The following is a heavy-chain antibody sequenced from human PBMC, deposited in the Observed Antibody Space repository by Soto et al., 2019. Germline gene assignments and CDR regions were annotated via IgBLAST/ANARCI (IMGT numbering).Heavy chain of an antibody. D-gene: IGHD5-12*01. CDR3: ANVYSGDESFYGMDV. CDR2: ISYDGSNK. Sequence: QVQLVESGGGVVQPGRSLRLSCAASGFTFSNYGMHWVRQAPGKGLEGVAVISYDGSNKYYADSVKGRFTISRDNSKNTLFLQMNGLRAEDTAVYYCANVYSGDESFYGMDVWGQGTTVTVSS. V-gene: IGHV3-30*18. CDR1: GFTFSNYG. J-gene: IGHJ6*02.